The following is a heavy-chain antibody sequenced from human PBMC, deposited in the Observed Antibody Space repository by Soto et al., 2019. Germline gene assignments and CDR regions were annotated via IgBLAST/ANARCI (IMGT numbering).Heavy chain of an antibody. J-gene: IGHJ4*02. D-gene: IGHD1-26*01. V-gene: IGHV4-4*02. Sequence: QVQLQESGPGLVKPSGTLSLTCAVSGGSISSSNWWSWVRQPPGKGLEWIGEIYHGGSTNYNPSLKSRVTISVDKSMNQFSLKLSSVTAADTAVYYCARMLVGGTTPDCWGQGTLVTVSS. CDR1: GGSISSSNW. CDR3: ARMLVGGTTPDC. CDR2: IYHGGST.